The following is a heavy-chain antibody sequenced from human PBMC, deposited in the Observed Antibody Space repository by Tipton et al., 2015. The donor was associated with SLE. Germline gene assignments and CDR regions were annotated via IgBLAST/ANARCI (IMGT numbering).Heavy chain of an antibody. V-gene: IGHV3-33*01. CDR1: GFTFSNYG. J-gene: IGHJ4*02. CDR2: IWYDGSNT. Sequence: SLRLSCAASGFTFSNYGMHWVRQAPGKGLEWVAVIWYDGSNTYYGDSVKGRFTISRDNSKSTVYLQMNSLRAEDTAVYYCAREGDSSGPHYWGQGTLVTVSS. D-gene: IGHD6-19*01. CDR3: AREGDSSGPHY.